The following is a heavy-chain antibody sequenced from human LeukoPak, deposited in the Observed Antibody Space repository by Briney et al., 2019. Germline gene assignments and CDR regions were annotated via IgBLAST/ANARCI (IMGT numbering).Heavy chain of an antibody. CDR1: GGSFSGYY. V-gene: IGHV4-30-4*08. J-gene: IGHJ5*02. Sequence: SETLSLTCAVYGGSFSGYYWSWIRQPPGKGLEWIGYIYYSGSTYYNPSLKSRVTISVDTSKNQFSLKLSSVTAADTAVYYCARVGEVLRYYAAGFDPWGQGTLVTVSS. D-gene: IGHD3-9*01. CDR3: ARVGEVLRYYAAGFDP. CDR2: IYYSGST.